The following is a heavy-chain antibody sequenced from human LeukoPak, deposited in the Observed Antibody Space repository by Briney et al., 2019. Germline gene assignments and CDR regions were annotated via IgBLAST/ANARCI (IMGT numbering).Heavy chain of an antibody. D-gene: IGHD6-6*01. CDR3: ATPGGSSSSPWYWFDP. Sequence: AASVKVSCKVSGYTLTELSMHWVRQAPGKGLEWMGGFDPEDGETIYAQKFRGRVTMTEDTSTDTAYMELSSLRSEDTAVYYCATPGGSSSSPWYWFDPWGQGTLVTVSS. V-gene: IGHV1-24*01. J-gene: IGHJ5*02. CDR2: FDPEDGET. CDR1: GYTLTELS.